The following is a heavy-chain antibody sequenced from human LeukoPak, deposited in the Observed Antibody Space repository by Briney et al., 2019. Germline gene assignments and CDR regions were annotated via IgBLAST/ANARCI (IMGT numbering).Heavy chain of an antibody. CDR1: GLTFNDYY. CDR3: ARFKLSSGYDPFDY. Sequence: PGGSLRLSCAASGLTFNDYYMSWIRQAPGKGLEWVSYLSGSGSIIYYADSVKGRFTISRDNAENSLYLQMNSLRAEDTAVYYCARFKLSSGYDPFDYWGQGTLVTVSS. D-gene: IGHD5-12*01. J-gene: IGHJ4*02. V-gene: IGHV3-11*01. CDR2: LSGSGSII.